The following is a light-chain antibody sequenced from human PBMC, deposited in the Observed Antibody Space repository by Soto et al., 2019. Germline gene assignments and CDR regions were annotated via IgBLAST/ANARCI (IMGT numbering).Light chain of an antibody. Sequence: QSALTQPPSASGSPGQSVTISCTGTSSDVGGYNYVSWYQQHPGKAPKLMIYEVSKWPSGVPDRFSGSKSGNTASLTVSGLQAEDEADYYCAAWDDSLNGYVFGTGTKVTVL. CDR2: EVS. J-gene: IGLJ1*01. V-gene: IGLV2-8*01. CDR3: AAWDDSLNGYV. CDR1: SSDVGGYNY.